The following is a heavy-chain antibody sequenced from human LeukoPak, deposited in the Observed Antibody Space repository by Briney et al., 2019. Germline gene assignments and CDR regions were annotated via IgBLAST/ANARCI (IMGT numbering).Heavy chain of an antibody. V-gene: IGHV3-30-3*01. Sequence: GGSLRLSCAASGFTFRNYVIHWVRQAPGKGLEWVAVTSSDLNVKSYADSVKGRFTISRDNSRSTLYLQMNSLRPEDTAIYYCAREGYYGSGSPPSLYFDYWGQGTLVTVSS. J-gene: IGHJ4*02. CDR3: AREGYYGSGSPPSLYFDY. CDR1: GFTFRNYV. D-gene: IGHD3-10*01. CDR2: TSSDLNVK.